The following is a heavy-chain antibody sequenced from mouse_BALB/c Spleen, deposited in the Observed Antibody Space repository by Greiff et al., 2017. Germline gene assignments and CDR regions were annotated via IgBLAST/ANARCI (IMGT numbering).Heavy chain of an antibody. CDR1: GFTFSDYG. Sequence: EVMLVESGGGLVQPGGSRKLSCAASGFTFSDYGMAWVRQAPGKGPEWVAFISNLAYSIYYADTVTGRFTISRENAKNTLYLEMSSLRSEDTAMYYCARDHGNSYAMDYWGQGTSVTVSS. J-gene: IGHJ4*01. CDR2: ISNLAYSI. V-gene: IGHV5-15*02. D-gene: IGHD2-1*01. CDR3: ARDHGNSYAMDY.